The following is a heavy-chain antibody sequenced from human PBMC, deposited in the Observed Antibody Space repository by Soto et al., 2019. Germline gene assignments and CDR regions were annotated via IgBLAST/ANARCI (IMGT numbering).Heavy chain of an antibody. CDR1: GGSFSGYY. J-gene: IGHJ6*03. CDR3: ARGQREYSGYASPRLYYYYMDV. CDR2: INHSGST. V-gene: IGHV4-34*01. Sequence: SETLSLTCAVYGGSFSGYYWSWIRQPPGKGLEWIGEINHSGSTNYNPSLKSRVTISVDTSKNQFSLKLSSVTAADTAVYYCARGQREYSGYASPRLYYYYMDVWGKGTTVTVSS. D-gene: IGHD5-12*01.